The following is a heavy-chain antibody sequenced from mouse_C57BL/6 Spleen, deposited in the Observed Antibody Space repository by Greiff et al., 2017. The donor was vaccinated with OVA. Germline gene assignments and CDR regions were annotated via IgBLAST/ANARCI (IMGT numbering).Heavy chain of an antibody. D-gene: IGHD1-1*01. CDR2: ISYDGSN. CDR1: GYSITSGYY. Sequence: EVQVVESGPGLVKPSQSLSLTCSVTGYSITSGYYWNWIRQFPGNKLEWMGYISYDGSNNYNPSLKNRISITRDTSKNQFFLKLNSVTTEDTATYYCAREDYGSSSFAYWGQGTLVTVSA. V-gene: IGHV3-6*01. J-gene: IGHJ3*01. CDR3: AREDYGSSSFAY.